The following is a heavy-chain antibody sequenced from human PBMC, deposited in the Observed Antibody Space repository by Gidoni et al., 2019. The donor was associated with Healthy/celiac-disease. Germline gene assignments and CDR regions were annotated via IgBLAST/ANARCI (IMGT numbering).Heavy chain of an antibody. CDR1: GFPVSSYG. CDR2: IWYDGSNK. V-gene: IGHV3-33*01. Sequence: QVQLVASGGGVVQPGRSLRLSCAASGFPVSSYGMHWVRQAPGKGLEWVAVIWYDGSNKYYADSVKGRFTISRDNSKNTLYLQMNSLRAEDTAVYYCAREGYDSSRDAFDIWGQGTMVTVSS. D-gene: IGHD3-22*01. CDR3: AREGYDSSRDAFDI. J-gene: IGHJ3*02.